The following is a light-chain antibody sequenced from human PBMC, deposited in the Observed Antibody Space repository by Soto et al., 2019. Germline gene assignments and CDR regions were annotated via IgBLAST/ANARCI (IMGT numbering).Light chain of an antibody. CDR3: QQTNSFPPT. CDR1: QGINSW. J-gene: IGKJ4*01. Sequence: DIQMTQSRSSVSASVGDRVTITCRASQGINSWLAWYQQKPGKAPKLLIYAASSLQSGVPSRFSGSGSGTDFTLTFSSLQPEDFATYYCQQTNSFPPTFGGGTKVEIK. CDR2: AAS. V-gene: IGKV1-12*01.